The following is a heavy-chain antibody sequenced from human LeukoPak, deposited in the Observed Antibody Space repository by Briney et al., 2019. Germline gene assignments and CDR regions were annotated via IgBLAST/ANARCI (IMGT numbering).Heavy chain of an antibody. D-gene: IGHD5-18*01. CDR2: INHSGST. CDR1: GGSFSGYY. Sequence: SETLSLTCAVYGGSFSGYYWSWIGQPPGKGLEWIGEINHSGSTTYNPSLKSRVTISVDTSKNQFSLKLSSVTAADTAVYYCATVDTAMVFAYQFDYWGQGTLVTVSS. V-gene: IGHV4-34*01. J-gene: IGHJ4*02. CDR3: ATVDTAMVFAYQFDY.